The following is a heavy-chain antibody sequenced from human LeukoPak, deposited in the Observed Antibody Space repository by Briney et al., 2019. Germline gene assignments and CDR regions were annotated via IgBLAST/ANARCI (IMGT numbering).Heavy chain of an antibody. CDR2: ISSSSSYM. V-gene: IGHV3-21*01. CDR1: GFTFSSYS. CDR3: ARDVPNTAMGPDAFDI. J-gene: IGHJ3*02. D-gene: IGHD5-18*01. Sequence: GGSLRLSCAASGFTFSSYSMNWVRQAPGKGLEWVSSISSSSSYMYYADSVKGRFTISRDNAKNSLYLQMNSLRAEDTAVYYCARDVPNTAMGPDAFDIWGQGTMVTVSS.